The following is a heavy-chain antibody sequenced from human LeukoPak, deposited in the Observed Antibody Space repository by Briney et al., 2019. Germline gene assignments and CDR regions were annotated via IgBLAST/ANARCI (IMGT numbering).Heavy chain of an antibody. J-gene: IGHJ4*02. CDR1: GFTFSSYE. D-gene: IGHD3-9*01. V-gene: IGHV3-66*01. CDR3: AKGGILRYFDWLLVPHYFDY. CDR2: IYSGGST. Sequence: PTGGSLRLSCAASGFTFSSYEMNWVRQAPGKGLEWVSVIYSGGSTYYADSVKGRFTISRDNSKNTLYLQMNSLRAEDTAVYYCAKGGILRYFDWLLVPHYFDYWGQGTLVTVSS.